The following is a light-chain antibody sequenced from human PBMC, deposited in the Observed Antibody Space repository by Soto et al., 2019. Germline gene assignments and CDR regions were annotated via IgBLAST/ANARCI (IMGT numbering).Light chain of an antibody. CDR1: SSDVGGYNY. V-gene: IGLV2-8*01. Sequence: QSVLTQPPSASGSPGQSVAISCTGTSSDVGGYNYVSWYQQHPGKAPKLMIYEVNKRPSGVPDRFSGSKSGNTASLTVSGLQAEDEADYYCQSYDSSLSGSKVFGTGTKVTVL. CDR3: QSYDSSLSGSKV. CDR2: EVN. J-gene: IGLJ1*01.